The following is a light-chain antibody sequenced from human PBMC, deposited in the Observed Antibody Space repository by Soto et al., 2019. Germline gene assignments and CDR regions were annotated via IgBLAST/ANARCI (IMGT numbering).Light chain of an antibody. V-gene: IGKV1-39*01. Sequence: DIQMTQSPSSLSASVGDRVTITCRASQSISIYLNWYQQKPGKAPKLLIYAASTLQSGVPSRFSGSGSGTDFTLTISRVEPEDFAVYYCHYYGGPFGGGTKIEIK. J-gene: IGKJ4*01. CDR2: AAS. CDR3: HYYGGP. CDR1: QSISIY.